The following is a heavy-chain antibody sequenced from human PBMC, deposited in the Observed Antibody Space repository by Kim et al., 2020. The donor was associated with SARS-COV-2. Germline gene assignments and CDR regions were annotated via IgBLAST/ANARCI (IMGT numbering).Heavy chain of an antibody. CDR3: ARALYYYGSGPRGGMDV. J-gene: IGHJ6*01. CDR2: IYYSGST. CDR1: GGSISSYY. Sequence: SETLSLTCTVSGGSISSYYWSWIRQPPGKGLEWIGYIYYSGSTNYNPSLKSRVTISVDTSKNQFSLKLSSVTAADTAVYYCARALYYYGSGPRGGMDVWG. D-gene: IGHD3-10*01. V-gene: IGHV4-59*13.